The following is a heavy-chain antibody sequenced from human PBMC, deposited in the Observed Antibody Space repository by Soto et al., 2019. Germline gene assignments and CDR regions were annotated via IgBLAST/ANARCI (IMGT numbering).Heavy chain of an antibody. V-gene: IGHV4-34*01. Sequence: SETLSLTCAVSGGPFSGVYWSWIRQPPGKGLEWIGGVNHRGSANYNPSLESRVTMSVDTSKNQFSLKLTSVTAADSAVYYCARDAFCGSGTCRVGHWFDPWGQGTMVTVYS. J-gene: IGHJ5*02. D-gene: IGHD2-21*01. CDR1: GGPFSGVY. CDR2: VNHRGSA. CDR3: ARDAFCGSGTCRVGHWFDP.